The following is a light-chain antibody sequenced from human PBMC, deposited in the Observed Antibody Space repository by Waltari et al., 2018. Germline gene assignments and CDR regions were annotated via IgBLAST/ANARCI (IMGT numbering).Light chain of an antibody. J-gene: IGKJ4*01. V-gene: IGKV3-11*01. CDR2: GAS. CDR3: HQRSDWPLT. Sequence: IVLTQSPVTLSLSPGERATLSCRASQSGGSDLAWYRQKPGQPPRLLIFGASERATGIPARISGSGSWTDFTLTISSLDPEDFAVYYCHQRSDWPLTFGGGTRVEIK. CDR1: QSGGSD.